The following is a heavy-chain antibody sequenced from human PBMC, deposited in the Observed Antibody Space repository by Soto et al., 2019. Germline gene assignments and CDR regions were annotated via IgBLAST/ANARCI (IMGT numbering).Heavy chain of an antibody. V-gene: IGHV4-59*02. CDR1: GASVSTDY. D-gene: IGHD3-10*01. CDR3: ARESAGSHKNNWFDP. J-gene: IGHJ5*02. Sequence: PLETLSLTCTVSGASVSTDYLSWIRQSPGKGMEWIGYIHHSGSTYYNPSLESRLTMSVDTSRNQLLLQLNSVTAADTAIYYCARESAGSHKNNWFDPWGQGTLVTVSS. CDR2: IHHSGST.